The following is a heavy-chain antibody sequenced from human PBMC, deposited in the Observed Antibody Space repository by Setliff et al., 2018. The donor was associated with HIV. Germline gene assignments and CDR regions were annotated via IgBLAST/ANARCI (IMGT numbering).Heavy chain of an antibody. CDR1: GYTFIGYG. Sequence: ASVKVSCKASGYTFIGYGINWVRQAPGQGLEWMGWIRVYNGHTPYGQKFQGRVTMTTDTSTNTAYMELRNLTSDDTAIYFCARGPAPLHTPDFWGQGTLVTVSS. J-gene: IGHJ4*02. CDR2: IRVYNGHT. CDR3: ARGPAPLHTPDF. V-gene: IGHV1-18*01. D-gene: IGHD2-15*01.